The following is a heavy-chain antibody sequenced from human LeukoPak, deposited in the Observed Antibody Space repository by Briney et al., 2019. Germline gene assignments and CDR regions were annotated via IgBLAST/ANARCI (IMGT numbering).Heavy chain of an antibody. Sequence: ASVKVSCKASGYTFTGYYMHWVRQAPGQGLEWMGWINPNSGGTNYAQKFQGRVTMTRDTSISTAYMELSRLRSEDTAVYYCARQWLATRLVDYWGQGTLVTVSS. CDR2: INPNSGGT. J-gene: IGHJ4*02. CDR1: GYTFTGYY. CDR3: ARQWLATRLVDY. D-gene: IGHD6-19*01. V-gene: IGHV1-2*02.